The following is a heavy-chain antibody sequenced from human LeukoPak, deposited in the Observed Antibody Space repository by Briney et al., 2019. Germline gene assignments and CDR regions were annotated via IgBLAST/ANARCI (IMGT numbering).Heavy chain of an antibody. V-gene: IGHV4-34*01. Sequence: PSETLSLTCAVYGGSFSGYYWSWIRQSPGKGLEWIGEINHSGSTNYNPSLKSRVTISVDTSKNQFSLKLSSVTAADTAVYYCARQQYSSNPDYWGQGTLVTVSS. CDR1: GGSFSGYY. J-gene: IGHJ4*02. CDR2: INHSGST. D-gene: IGHD6-13*01. CDR3: ARQQYSSNPDY.